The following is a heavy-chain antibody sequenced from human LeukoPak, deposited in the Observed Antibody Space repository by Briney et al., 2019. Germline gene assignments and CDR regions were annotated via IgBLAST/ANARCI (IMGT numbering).Heavy chain of an antibody. V-gene: IGHV3-7*04. D-gene: IGHD3-10*01. Sequence: PGGSLRLSCAASGFTFSSYWMSWVRQAPGKGLEWVANIKRDGSEKYYVDSVKGRFTISRDNAKNSLYLQMNSLRAEDTAVYYCARDGSYGSGKRAGYYYYYGMGVWGQGTTVTVSS. CDR3: ARDGSYGSGKRAGYYYYYGMGV. CDR2: IKRDGSEK. CDR1: GFTFSSYW. J-gene: IGHJ6*02.